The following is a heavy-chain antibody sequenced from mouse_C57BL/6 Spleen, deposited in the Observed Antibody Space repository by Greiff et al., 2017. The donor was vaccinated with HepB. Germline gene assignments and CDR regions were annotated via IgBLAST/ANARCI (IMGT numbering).Heavy chain of an antibody. J-gene: IGHJ2*01. CDR2: IDPSDSYT. CDR3: ARDYGSSYDY. D-gene: IGHD1-1*01. V-gene: IGHV1-69*01. Sequence: QVQLQQPGAELVMPGASVKLSCKASGYTFTSYWMHWVKQRPGQGLEWIGEIDPSDSYTNYNQKFKGKSKLTVDKSSSTAYMQLSSLTSEDSAVYYCARDYGSSYDYWGQGTTLTVSS. CDR1: GYTFTSYW.